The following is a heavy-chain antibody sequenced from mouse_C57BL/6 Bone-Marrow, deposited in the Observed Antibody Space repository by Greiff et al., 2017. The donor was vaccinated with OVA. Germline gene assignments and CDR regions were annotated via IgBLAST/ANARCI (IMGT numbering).Heavy chain of an antibody. CDR1: GFSLTSYG. CDR2: IWSDGST. CDR3: AIHENYGSSRYYAMDY. D-gene: IGHD1-1*01. Sequence: VKLMESGPGLVAPSQSLSITCTVSGFSLTSYGVHWVRQPPGKGLEWLVVIWSDGSTTNNSALKSRLSISKDNSKSQVFLKMNSLQTDDTAMYYCAIHENYGSSRYYAMDYWGQGTSVTVSS. J-gene: IGHJ4*01. V-gene: IGHV2-6-1*01.